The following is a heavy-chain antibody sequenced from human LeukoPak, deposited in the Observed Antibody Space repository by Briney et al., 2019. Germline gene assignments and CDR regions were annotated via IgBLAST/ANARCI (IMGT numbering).Heavy chain of an antibody. CDR1: GGSISSSSYY. CDR2: IYHSGNT. V-gene: IGHV4-39*01. D-gene: IGHD1-26*01. CDR3: ARGEVGPTNADAFDI. Sequence: SETLSLTCIVSGGSISSSSYYWGWIRQPPGKGLEWIGNIYHSGNTYYNPSLKSPVTISVDTSKNQFSLKLSSVTAADTAVYYCARGEVGPTNADAFDIWGQGTMVTVSS. J-gene: IGHJ3*02.